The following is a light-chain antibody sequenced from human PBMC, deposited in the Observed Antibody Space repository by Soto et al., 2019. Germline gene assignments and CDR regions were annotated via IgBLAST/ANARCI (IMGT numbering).Light chain of an antibody. CDR2: EVN. Sequence: QSALTQPPSASGSPGQSVAISCNGTSSDVGGYNYVSWYQQHPGKAPKLMIYEVNKRPSGVPDRFSGSKSGNTASLTVSGLQAEDEADYYCSSYAGSRNVFGTGTKVTVL. CDR1: SSDVGGYNY. J-gene: IGLJ1*01. CDR3: SSYAGSRNV. V-gene: IGLV2-8*01.